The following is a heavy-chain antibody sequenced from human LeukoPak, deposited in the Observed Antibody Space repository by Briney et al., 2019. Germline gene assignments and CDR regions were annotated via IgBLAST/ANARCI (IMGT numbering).Heavy chain of an antibody. CDR3: ARDSTGDPEDYFDY. Sequence: TGGSLRLSCAASGFTVSSTYMTWVRQAPGKGLEWVAVIWYDGSNKYYADSVKGRFTIPRDNSKNTLYLQMNSLRAEDTAVYYCARDSTGDPEDYFDYWGQGTLVAVSS. CDR1: GFTVSSTY. J-gene: IGHJ4*02. CDR2: IWYDGSNK. V-gene: IGHV3-33*08. D-gene: IGHD4-17*01.